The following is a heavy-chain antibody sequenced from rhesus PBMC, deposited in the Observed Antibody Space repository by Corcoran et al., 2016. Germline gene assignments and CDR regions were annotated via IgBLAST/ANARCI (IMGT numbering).Heavy chain of an antibody. CDR3: ARVYTGYSSWSRVNAFDF. V-gene: IGHV4-127*01. CDR2: IGGSSETT. CDR1: GYSISSAYG. Sequence: QVQLQESGPGLVKPSEPLSLTCAVSGYSISSAYGWSWIRQPHGKGLEWIGNIGGSSETTNNKPTHKRRDTISKDTSKNQVSRKLSSVTDADTAVYYCARVYTGYSSWSRVNAFDFWGQGLRVTVSS. D-gene: IGHD6-13*01. J-gene: IGHJ3*01.